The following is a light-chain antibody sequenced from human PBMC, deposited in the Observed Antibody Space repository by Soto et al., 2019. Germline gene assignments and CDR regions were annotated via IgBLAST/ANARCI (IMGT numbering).Light chain of an antibody. CDR3: AAWDDSLSGWV. Sequence: QSVLTQSPSASGTPGQRVTISCSGSSSNIGSNYVYWYQQLPGTAPKLHIYRNNQRPSGVPDRFSGSKSGTSASLAISGLRSEDEADYYCAAWDDSLSGWVFGGGTKLTVL. J-gene: IGLJ3*02. CDR2: RNN. V-gene: IGLV1-47*01. CDR1: SSNIGSNY.